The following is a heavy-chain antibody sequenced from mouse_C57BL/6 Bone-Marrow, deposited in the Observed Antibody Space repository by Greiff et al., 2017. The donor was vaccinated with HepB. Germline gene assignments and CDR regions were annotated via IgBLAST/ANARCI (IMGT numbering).Heavy chain of an antibody. CDR3: YYYGSSYGYYAMDY. Sequence: VQLQQSVAELVRPGASVKLSCTASGFNIKNYYMHWVKQRPEQGLEWIGRIDPANGNTKYAPKFQGKATITADTASNTTYLQLSSLTSEDTAIYVCYYYGSSYGYYAMDYWGQGTSVTVSS. CDR2: IDPANGNT. D-gene: IGHD1-1*01. J-gene: IGHJ4*01. CDR1: GFNIKNYY. V-gene: IGHV14-3*01.